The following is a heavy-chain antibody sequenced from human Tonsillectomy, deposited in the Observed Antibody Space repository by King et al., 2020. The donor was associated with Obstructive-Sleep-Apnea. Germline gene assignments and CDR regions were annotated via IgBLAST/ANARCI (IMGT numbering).Heavy chain of an antibody. Sequence: VQLQQWGAGLLKPSETLSLTCAVYGGSFSGYYWSWIRQSPGKGLEWIGEINHSGSTSCNPSLKSRVTISVDTSKNQISLNLSSVTAADTAVYYCARGRYFASGSYYPPDFWGQGTLVTVTS. CDR3: ARGRYFASGSYYPPDF. D-gene: IGHD3-10*01. CDR2: INHSGST. V-gene: IGHV4-34*01. CDR1: GGSFSGYY. J-gene: IGHJ4*02.